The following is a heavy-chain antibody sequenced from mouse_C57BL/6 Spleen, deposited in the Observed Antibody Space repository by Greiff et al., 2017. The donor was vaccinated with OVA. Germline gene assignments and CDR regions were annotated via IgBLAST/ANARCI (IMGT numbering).Heavy chain of an antibody. V-gene: IGHV5-2*01. Sequence: EVQRVESGGGLVQPGESLKLSCESNAYEFPSHDMSWVRKTPEKRLELVAAINSDGGSTYYPDTMERRFIISRDNTKKTLYLQMSSLRSEDTALYYCARGAPHYGSSYWYFDVWGTGTTVTVSS. J-gene: IGHJ1*03. CDR2: INSDGGST. CDR1: AYEFPSHD. CDR3: ARGAPHYGSSYWYFDV. D-gene: IGHD1-1*01.